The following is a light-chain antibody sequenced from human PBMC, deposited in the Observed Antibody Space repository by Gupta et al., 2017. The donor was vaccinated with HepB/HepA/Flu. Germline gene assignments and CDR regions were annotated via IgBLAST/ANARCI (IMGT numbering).Light chain of an antibody. V-gene: IGKV1-39*01. CDR1: QSISSY. CDR3: QQSYSTPPFL. Sequence: DIQMTQSPSSLSASVGDRVTITCRASQSISSYLNWYQQKPGKAPKLPIYAASSLQSGVPSRFSGSGSGTDFTLTISSLQPEDFATYYCQQSYSTPPFLFGQGTKLEIK. J-gene: IGKJ2*01. CDR2: AAS.